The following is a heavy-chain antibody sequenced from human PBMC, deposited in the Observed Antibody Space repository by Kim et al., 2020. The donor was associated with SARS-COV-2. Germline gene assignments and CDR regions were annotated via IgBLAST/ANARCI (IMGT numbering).Heavy chain of an antibody. CDR2: ISAYNGNT. CDR1: GYIFISYG. J-gene: IGHJ4*02. V-gene: IGHV1-18*01. CDR3: ARDRRAYGDRGDY. Sequence: PSVKVSCKASGYIFISYGISWVRQAPGQGLEWVGWISAYNGNTNYAQKFQGRVTMTTDTSTSTAYMELRSLTSDDTAMYYCARDRRAYGDRGDYWGQGTLVTVSS. D-gene: IGHD4-17*01.